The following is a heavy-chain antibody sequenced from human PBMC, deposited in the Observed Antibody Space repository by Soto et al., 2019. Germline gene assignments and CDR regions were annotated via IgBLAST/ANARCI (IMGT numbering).Heavy chain of an antibody. CDR2: IYHSGST. V-gene: IGHV4-4*02. D-gene: IGHD2-15*01. J-gene: IGHJ6*03. Sequence: QVQLQESGPGLVKPSGTLSLTCAVSSGSISSSNWWSWVRQPPGKGLEWIGEIYHSGSTNYNPSLKSRVTISVDKSKNQFSLKLSSVTAADTAVYYCARSSRYCSGGSCYPNYYYYYMDAWGKGTTVTVSS. CDR1: SGSISSSNW. CDR3: ARSSRYCSGGSCYPNYYYYYMDA.